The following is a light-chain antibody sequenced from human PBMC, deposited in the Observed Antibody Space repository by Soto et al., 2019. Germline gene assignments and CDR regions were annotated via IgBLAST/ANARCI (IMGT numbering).Light chain of an antibody. J-gene: IGKJ3*01. Sequence: EIVMTQSPATLSLSPGERATLSCRASQTIDNTLAFYHLKPGQAPRLLIYDASTRATGVPARFCGSGSGTDFTLTISSLQSEDFAVYYCQQYYKWPPFTFGPGTKVDIK. CDR3: QQYYKWPPFT. V-gene: IGKV3-15*01. CDR2: DAS. CDR1: QTIDNT.